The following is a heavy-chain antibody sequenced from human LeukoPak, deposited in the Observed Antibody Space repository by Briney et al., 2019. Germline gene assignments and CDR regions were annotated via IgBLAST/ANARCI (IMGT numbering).Heavy chain of an antibody. CDR1: GYTFTGYY. D-gene: IGHD2-2*02. CDR2: INPNSGGT. V-gene: IGHV1-2*02. CDR3: ARGRGVPAAIPHFDY. Sequence: GASVKLSCKASGYTFTGYYMHWVRQAPGQGLEWMGWINPNSGGTNYAQKFQGRVTMTRDTSISTAYMELSRLRSDDTAGYYCARGRGVPAAIPHFDYWGQGTLVTVSS. J-gene: IGHJ4*02.